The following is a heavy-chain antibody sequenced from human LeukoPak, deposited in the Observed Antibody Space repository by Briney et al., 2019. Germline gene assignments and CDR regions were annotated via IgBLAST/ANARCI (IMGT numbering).Heavy chain of an antibody. CDR2: ISSSRSYK. D-gene: IGHD3-3*01. V-gene: IGHV3-21*01. J-gene: IGHJ4*02. CDR3: AKVGGLVIPGAY. Sequence: GGSLRLSCAASGFTFSSYGMHWVRQAPAKGLEWVSSISSSRSYKYYADSVKGRFTISRDNAKNSLYLQMNSLSAEDKAVYYFAKVGGLVIPGAYWGQGTLVTVSS. CDR1: GFTFSSYG.